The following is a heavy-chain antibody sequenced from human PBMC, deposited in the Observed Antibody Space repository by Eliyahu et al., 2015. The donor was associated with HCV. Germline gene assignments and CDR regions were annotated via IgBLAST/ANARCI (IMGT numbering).Heavy chain of an antibody. CDR3: AIEGGGSGPRWFDP. V-gene: IGHV1-69*01. D-gene: IGHD6-19*01. Sequence: QVQLVQSGAEVKKPGSSVTVSCKASGGTFSSYAISGVRQAPGQGLEWMGGITPLFGTPKYAQRFQDRVTITADESSSTAYVELSSLRSEDTAVYYCAIEGGGSGPRWFDPWGQGTLVTVSS. J-gene: IGHJ5*02. CDR2: ITPLFGTP. CDR1: GGTFSSYA.